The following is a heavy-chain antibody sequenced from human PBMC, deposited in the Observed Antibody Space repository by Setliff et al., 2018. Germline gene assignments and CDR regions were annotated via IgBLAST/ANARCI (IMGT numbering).Heavy chain of an antibody. CDR2: IYHSGST. J-gene: IGHJ5*02. Sequence: SETLSLTCAVSGYSISSGYYWGWIRQPPGKGLEWIGSIYHSGSTYYNPSHTSRVTISVDTSKNEFSLKLSSVTAADTAVYYCARQTRWLQLEWFDPWGQGTLVTVSS. CDR3: ARQTRWLQLEWFDP. D-gene: IGHD5-12*01. CDR1: GYSISSGYY. V-gene: IGHV4-38-2*01.